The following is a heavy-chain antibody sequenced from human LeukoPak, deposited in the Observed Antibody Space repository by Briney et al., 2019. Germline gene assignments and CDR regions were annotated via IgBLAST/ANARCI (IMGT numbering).Heavy chain of an antibody. CDR2: MNPNSGNT. Sequence: ASVKVSCKASGYTFTGYYMHWVRQATGQGLEWMGWMNPNSGNTGYAQKFQGRVTMTGNTSISTAYMELSSLRSEDTAVYYCARAPRRLYDSSGYYPPPEYWGQGTLVTVSS. V-gene: IGHV1-8*02. J-gene: IGHJ4*02. CDR3: ARAPRRLYDSSGYYPPPEY. D-gene: IGHD3-22*01. CDR1: GYTFTGYY.